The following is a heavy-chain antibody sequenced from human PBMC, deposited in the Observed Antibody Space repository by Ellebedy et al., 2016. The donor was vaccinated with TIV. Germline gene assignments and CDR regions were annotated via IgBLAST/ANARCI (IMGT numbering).Heavy chain of an antibody. CDR3: ARSPKIAVAGFFDY. CDR2: IIPIFGTA. CDR1: GGTFSSYA. J-gene: IGHJ4*02. D-gene: IGHD6-19*01. V-gene: IGHV1-69*13. Sequence: SVKVSXXASGGTFSSYAISWVRQAPGQGLEWMGGIIPIFGTANYAQKFQGRVTITADESTSTAYMELSSLRSEDTAVYYCARSPKIAVAGFFDYWGQGTLVTVSS.